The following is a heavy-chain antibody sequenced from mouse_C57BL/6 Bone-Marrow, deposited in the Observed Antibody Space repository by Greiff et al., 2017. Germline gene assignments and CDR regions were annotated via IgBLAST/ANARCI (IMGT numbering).Heavy chain of an antibody. CDR1: GYTFTDYE. D-gene: IGHD1-1*01. J-gene: IGHJ2*01. CDR3: TRGKPTTPVATGNVDY. Sequence: QVQLQQSGAELVRPGASVTLSCKASGYTFTDYEMHWVKQTPVHGLEWIGAIDPETGGTAYNQKFKGKAILTADKSSSTAYMELRSLTSEDSAVYYCTRGKPTTPVATGNVDYWGQGTTRTVSS. CDR2: IDPETGGT. V-gene: IGHV1-15*01.